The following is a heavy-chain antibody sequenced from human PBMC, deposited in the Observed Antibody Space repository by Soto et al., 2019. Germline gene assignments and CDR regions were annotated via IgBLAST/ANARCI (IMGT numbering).Heavy chain of an antibody. J-gene: IGHJ5*02. Sequence: GGSLRLSCAASGFTFSDYYMSWIRQAPGKGLEWVSYISSSGSTIYYADSVKGRFTISRDNAKNSLYLQMNSLRAEDTAVYYCARTPFLTGYRAVFWFDPWGQGTLVTVSS. V-gene: IGHV3-11*01. D-gene: IGHD3-9*01. CDR2: ISSSGSTI. CDR1: GFTFSDYY. CDR3: ARTPFLTGYRAVFWFDP.